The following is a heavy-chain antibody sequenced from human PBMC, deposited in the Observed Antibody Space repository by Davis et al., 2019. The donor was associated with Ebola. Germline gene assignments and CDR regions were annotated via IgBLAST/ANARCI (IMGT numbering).Heavy chain of an antibody. V-gene: IGHV3-7*03. Sequence: GESLKISCAASRFTFSSSWMSWVRQAPGKGLEWVANINQGGNAKYYVDSVKGRFTISRDNAKSSLYLQMNSMRADDTAVYYCARDVDTAMATYYFDYWGQGTLVTVSS. CDR2: INQGGNAK. CDR3: ARDVDTAMATYYFDY. CDR1: RFTFSSSW. D-gene: IGHD5-18*01. J-gene: IGHJ4*02.